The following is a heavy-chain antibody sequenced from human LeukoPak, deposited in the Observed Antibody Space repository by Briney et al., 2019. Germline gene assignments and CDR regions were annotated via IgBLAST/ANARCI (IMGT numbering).Heavy chain of an antibody. V-gene: IGHV3-21*01. CDR1: GFTFSRHD. CDR2: ITTATSSYI. CDR3: ARDYGGPHYFDY. J-gene: IGHJ4*02. D-gene: IGHD2-15*01. Sequence: GGSLRLSCVASGFTFSRHDMNWVRQAPGKGLEWVSSITTATSSYIYYADSVKGRFTISRDDAKNSLYLQMDSLRAEDTAVYYCARDYGGPHYFDYWGQGTLVTVSS.